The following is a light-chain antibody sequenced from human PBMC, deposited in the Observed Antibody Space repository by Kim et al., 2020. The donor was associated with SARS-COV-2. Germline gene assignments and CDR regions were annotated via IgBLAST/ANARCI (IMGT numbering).Light chain of an antibody. CDR1: NIGSNS. J-gene: IGLJ2*01. V-gene: IGLV3-21*04. CDR3: QVWDSSTDSVV. CDR2: YDN. Sequence: SYELTQPPSVSVAPGETARITCGENNIGSNSVHWYQQKPGQAPVLVIYYDNDRPSGIPERFSGSNSGNTATLTISRVEAGDEADYHGQVWDSSTDSVVFGGGTQLTVL.